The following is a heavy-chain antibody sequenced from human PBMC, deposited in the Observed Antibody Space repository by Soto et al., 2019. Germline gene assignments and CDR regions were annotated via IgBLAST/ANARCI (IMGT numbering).Heavy chain of an antibody. D-gene: IGHD3-3*01. V-gene: IGHV3-33*01. CDR1: GFTFSSYG. J-gene: IGHJ6*02. CDR2: IWYDGSNK. CDR3: ARDLTYYDFWSGYAPFYYYYGMDV. Sequence: QPGGSLRLSCAASGFTFSSYGMHWVRQAPGKGLEWVAVIWYDGSNKYYADSVKGRFTTSRDNSKNTLYLQMNSLRAEDTAVYYCARDLTYYDFWSGYAPFYYYYGMDVWGQGTTVTVSS.